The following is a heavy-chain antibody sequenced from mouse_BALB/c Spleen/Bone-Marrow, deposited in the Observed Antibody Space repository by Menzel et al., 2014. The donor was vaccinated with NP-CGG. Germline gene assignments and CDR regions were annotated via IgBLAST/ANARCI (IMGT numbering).Heavy chain of an antibody. Sequence: VQLVESGPGLVAPSQSLSITCTVSGFSLTTYGVHWVRQPPGKGLEWLGVIWAGGSTNYNSALMSGLSISKDNSKSQVFLKMNSLQTDDTAMYYCARDRGPPYWGQGTLVTVSA. CDR2: IWAGGST. CDR3: ARDRGPPY. J-gene: IGHJ3*01. D-gene: IGHD3-1*01. V-gene: IGHV2-9*02. CDR1: GFSLTTYG.